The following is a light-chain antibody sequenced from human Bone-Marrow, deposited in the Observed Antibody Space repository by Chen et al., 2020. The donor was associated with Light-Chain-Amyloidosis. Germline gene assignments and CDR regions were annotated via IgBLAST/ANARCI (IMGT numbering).Light chain of an antibody. CDR2: DAS. CDR1: QSVFRY. Sequence: EIVLTQSPATLSLSPGETATLSCRASQSVFRYLAWYPQVPGQPPRLLIYDASTRATGTPARISGGGSGTDFTHTISSLDPEDFAVYYCQQRSSWPWTFGQGTKVEVK. CDR3: QQRSSWPWT. J-gene: IGKJ1*01. V-gene: IGKV3-11*01.